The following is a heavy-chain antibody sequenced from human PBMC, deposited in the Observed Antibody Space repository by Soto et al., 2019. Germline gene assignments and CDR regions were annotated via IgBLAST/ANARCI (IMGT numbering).Heavy chain of an antibody. Sequence: DVQLLESGGALVQPGGSLKLSCAASGFTFGAYTMTWVRQAPGKGLEWVSVITGSGVETHYADYVKGRFTISRDNSENTLYLQMNSLGADETGVYFCANIAHCSGGSCPVTYWGQVTLVTVSS. CDR3: ANIAHCSGGSCPVTY. V-gene: IGHV3-23*01. CDR1: GFTFGAYT. CDR2: ITGSGVET. J-gene: IGHJ4*02. D-gene: IGHD2-15*01.